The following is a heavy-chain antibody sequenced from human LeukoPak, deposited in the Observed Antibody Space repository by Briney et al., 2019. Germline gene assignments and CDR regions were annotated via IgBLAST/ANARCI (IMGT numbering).Heavy chain of an antibody. Sequence: GGSLRLSCAASGFTFSSYDMHWVRQATGKGLEWVSAIGTAGDTYYPGSVKGRFTISRENAKNSLYLQMNSLRAGGTAVYYCARGGNYYDSSGYDYWGQGTLVTVSS. CDR1: GFTFSSYD. J-gene: IGHJ4*02. D-gene: IGHD3-22*01. CDR3: ARGGNYYDSSGYDY. V-gene: IGHV3-13*01. CDR2: IGTAGDT.